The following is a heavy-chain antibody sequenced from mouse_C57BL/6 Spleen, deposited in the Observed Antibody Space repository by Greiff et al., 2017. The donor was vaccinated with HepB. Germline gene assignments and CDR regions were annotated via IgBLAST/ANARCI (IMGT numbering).Heavy chain of an antibody. J-gene: IGHJ3*01. D-gene: IGHD2-3*01. Sequence: EVKLVESGGGLVQPGGSMKLSCVASGFTFSNYWMNWVRQSPEKGLEWVAQIRLKSDNYATHYAESVKGRFTISRDDSKSSVYLQMNNLRAEDTGIYYCTVYDGYPAYWGQGTLVTVSA. V-gene: IGHV6-3*01. CDR2: IRLKSDNYAT. CDR3: TVYDGYPAY. CDR1: GFTFSNYW.